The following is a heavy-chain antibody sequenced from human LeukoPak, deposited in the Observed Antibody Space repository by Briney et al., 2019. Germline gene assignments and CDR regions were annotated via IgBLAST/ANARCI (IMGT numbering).Heavy chain of an antibody. V-gene: IGHV4-59*08. CDR3: ARHPSGSGWIRAAFDI. J-gene: IGHJ3*02. D-gene: IGHD6-19*01. Sequence: PSETLSLTCTVSGGSISSYYWSWIRQPPEKGLEWIGYIYYSGSTNYNPSLKSRVTISVDTSKNQFSLKLSSVTAADTAVYYCARHPSGSGWIRAAFDIWGQGTVVTVSS. CDR2: IYYSGST. CDR1: GGSISSYY.